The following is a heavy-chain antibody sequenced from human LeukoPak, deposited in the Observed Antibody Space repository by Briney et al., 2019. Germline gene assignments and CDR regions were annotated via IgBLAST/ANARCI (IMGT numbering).Heavy chain of an antibody. CDR3: AKWAYSSGWNPFDY. D-gene: IGHD6-19*01. CDR2: ISGSGGTT. V-gene: IGHV3-23*01. CDR1: GFTFSSYA. Sequence: PGGSLRLSCAASGFTFSSYAMSWVRQAPGKGLEWVSAISGSGGTTYYADSVKGRFTISRDNSKNTLYLQMNSLRAGDTAVYYCAKWAYSSGWNPFDYRGQGTLVTVSS. J-gene: IGHJ4*02.